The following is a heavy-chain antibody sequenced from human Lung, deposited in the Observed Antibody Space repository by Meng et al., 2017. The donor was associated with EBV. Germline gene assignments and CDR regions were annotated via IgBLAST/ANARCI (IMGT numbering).Heavy chain of an antibody. CDR2: IKSKTDGGTT. CDR3: TTYSYDSIQLQY. D-gene: IGHD3-22*01. J-gene: IGHJ1*01. Sequence: EVQLVEVGGGGGEHVGSLSLSCAASGFSFNNAWMTWVRQAAGKGLEWVGRIKSKTDGGTTEFAAPVKGRFTISRDDSKNTLYLQMNSLKTEDTAVYYCTTYSYDSIQLQYWGQGTLVTVSS. CDR1: GFSFNNAW. V-gene: IGHV3-15*01.